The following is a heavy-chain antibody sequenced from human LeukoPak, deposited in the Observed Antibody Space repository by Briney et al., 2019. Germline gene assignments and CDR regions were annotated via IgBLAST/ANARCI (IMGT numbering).Heavy chain of an antibody. CDR2: ISYDGSNK. V-gene: IGHV3-30*04. J-gene: IGHJ5*02. Sequence: GGSLRLSCAASGFTLSSYAMHWVRQAPGKGLEWVAVISYDGSNKYYADSVKGRFTISRDNSKNTLYLQMNSLRAEDTAVYYCARIGPSGYSSSWFDPWGQGTLVTVSS. CDR1: GFTLSSYA. D-gene: IGHD2-21*01. CDR3: ARIGPSGYSSSWFDP.